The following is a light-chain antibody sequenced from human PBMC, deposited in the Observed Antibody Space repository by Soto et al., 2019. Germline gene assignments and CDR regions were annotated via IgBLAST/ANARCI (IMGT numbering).Light chain of an antibody. J-gene: IGKJ4*01. CDR3: QQYGSSPPLT. V-gene: IGKV3-20*01. CDR1: QSVSNNY. CDR2: GAS. Sequence: EIVLTQSPGTLSLSPGERATLYCRASQSVSNNYLAWYQQKPGQAPRLLIYGASNRATGIPDRFSGSGSGTDFTLTISRLEPEDFTVYYCQQYGSSPPLTFGGGTKVDIK.